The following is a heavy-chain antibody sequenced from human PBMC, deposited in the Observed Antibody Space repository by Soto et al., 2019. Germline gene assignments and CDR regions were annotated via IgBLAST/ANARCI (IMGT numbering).Heavy chain of an antibody. J-gene: IGHJ6*03. D-gene: IGHD3-10*01. V-gene: IGHV1-8*01. CDR2: MNPNSGNT. Sequence: QVQPVQSGAEVKKPGASVKVSCKASGYTFTSYDINWVRQATGQGLEWMGWMNPNSGNTGYAQKFQGRVTMTRNTSISTAYMELSSLRSEDTAVYYCARGRITMVRGVTKGYYYYYMDVWGKGTTVTVSS. CDR3: ARGRITMVRGVTKGYYYYYMDV. CDR1: GYTFTSYD.